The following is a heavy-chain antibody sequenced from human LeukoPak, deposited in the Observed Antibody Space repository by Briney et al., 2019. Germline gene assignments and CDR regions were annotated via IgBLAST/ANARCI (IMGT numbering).Heavy chain of an antibody. CDR2: INHNGNVN. V-gene: IGHV3-7*03. CDR3: ARGGGLDV. J-gene: IGHJ6*02. CDR1: GFTFSSYW. Sequence: SGGSLRLSCAASGFTFSSYWMNWARQAPGKGLDWVASINHNGNVNYYVDSVKGRFTISRDNAKNSLYLQMSNLRAEDTAVYFCARGGGLDVWGQGATVTVSS. D-gene: IGHD3-16*01.